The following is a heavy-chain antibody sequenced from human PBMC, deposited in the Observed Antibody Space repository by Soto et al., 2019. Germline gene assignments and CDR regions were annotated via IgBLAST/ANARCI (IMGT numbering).Heavy chain of an antibody. J-gene: IGHJ4*02. CDR3: AREEYYYGSGAFFDY. V-gene: IGHV1-69*08. Sequence: QVQLVQSGAEVKKPGSSVKVSCKASGGTFSSYTISWVRQAPGQGLEWMGRIIPILGIANYAQKFQGRVTITGDKSTSTADMELSSLRSEDTAVYYCAREEYYYGSGAFFDYWGQGTLVTVSS. CDR1: GGTFSSYT. D-gene: IGHD3-10*01. CDR2: IIPILGIA.